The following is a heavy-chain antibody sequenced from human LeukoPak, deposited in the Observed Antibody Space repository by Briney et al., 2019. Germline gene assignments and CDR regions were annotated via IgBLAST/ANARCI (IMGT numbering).Heavy chain of an antibody. D-gene: IGHD3-9*01. CDR3: AREDILTGYFIDY. CDR1: GFTFSSYE. CDR2: ISSSGSTI. V-gene: IGHV3-48*03. Sequence: PGGSLRLSCAASGFTFSSYEMNWVRQAPGKELEWVSYISSSGSTIYYADSVKGRFTISRDNAKNSLYLQMNSLRAEDTAVYYCAREDILTGYFIDYWGQGTLVTVSS. J-gene: IGHJ4*02.